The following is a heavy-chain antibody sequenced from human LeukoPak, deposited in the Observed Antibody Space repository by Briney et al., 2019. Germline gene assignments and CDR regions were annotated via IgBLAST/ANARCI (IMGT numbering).Heavy chain of an antibody. J-gene: IGHJ4*02. CDR3: ASVELATTNFDY. Sequence: SETLSLTCAVYGGSFSVHYWSWIRQPPGKGLEWIGEINHSGSTNYNPSLKSRVTISVDTSKNEFSLKVNSVSAADTAVYYCASVELATTNFDYWGQGTLVTVSS. CDR2: INHSGST. CDR1: GGSFSVHY. D-gene: IGHD1-1*01. V-gene: IGHV4-34*01.